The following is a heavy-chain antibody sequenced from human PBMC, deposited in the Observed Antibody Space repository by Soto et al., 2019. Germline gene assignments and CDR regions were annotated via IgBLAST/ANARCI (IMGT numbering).Heavy chain of an antibody. V-gene: IGHV1-69*06. CDR3: ASGAPDCSGGSCYSSDYFDY. CDR2: IIPIFGTA. Sequence: QVPLVQSGAEVKKPGSSVKVSCKASGGTFSSYAISWVRQAPGQGLEWMGGIIPIFGTANYAQKFQGRVTITADKSTSTAYMELSSLRSEDTAVYYCASGAPDCSGGSCYSSDYFDYWGQGTLVTVSS. J-gene: IGHJ4*02. CDR1: GGTFSSYA. D-gene: IGHD2-15*01.